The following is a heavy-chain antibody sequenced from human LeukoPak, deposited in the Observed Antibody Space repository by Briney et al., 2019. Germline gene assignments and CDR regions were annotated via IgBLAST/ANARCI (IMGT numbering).Heavy chain of an antibody. CDR1: GFAFSNFA. CDR2: MSGSGYYT. V-gene: IGHV3-23*01. CDR3: AKMEGQRLYDYCMDV. Sequence: GGSLKLSCAASGFAFSNFAMSWVRQAPGKGLEWVSAMSGSGYYTYYVESVKGRFTISRDNSKNTLYLHMNSLRADDTAVYYCAKMEGQRLYDYCMDVWGRGTTVTVSS. J-gene: IGHJ6*03. D-gene: IGHD3-3*01.